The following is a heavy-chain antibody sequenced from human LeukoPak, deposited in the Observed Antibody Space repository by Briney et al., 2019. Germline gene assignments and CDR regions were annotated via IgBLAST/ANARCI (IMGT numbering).Heavy chain of an antibody. D-gene: IGHD3-9*01. V-gene: IGHV3-23*01. CDR3: ARQHTAWFVDY. CDR1: GFTFSSYA. J-gene: IGHJ4*02. Sequence: PGGSLRLSCAASGFTFSSYAMSWVRQAPGKGLEWVSGVSASGASTYSEDSVKGRFIISRDNSKNMVFLQVNSLRAEDTAVYYCARQHTAWFVDYWGQGILVTVSS. CDR2: VSASGAST.